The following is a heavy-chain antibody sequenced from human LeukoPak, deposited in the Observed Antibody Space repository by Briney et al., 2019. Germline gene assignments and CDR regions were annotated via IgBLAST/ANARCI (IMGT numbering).Heavy chain of an antibody. CDR2: ISAYNGNT. CDR3: ARGHYYDSSGDNAFDI. D-gene: IGHD3-22*01. CDR1: GYTFTSYG. J-gene: IGHJ3*02. Sequence: ASVKVSCKASGYTFTSYGISWVRQAPGQGLEWMGWISAYNGNTNYAQKLQGRVTMTTDTSTSTAYMELRSLRSDDTAVYYCARGHYYDSSGDNAFDIWGQGTMVTVSS. V-gene: IGHV1-18*01.